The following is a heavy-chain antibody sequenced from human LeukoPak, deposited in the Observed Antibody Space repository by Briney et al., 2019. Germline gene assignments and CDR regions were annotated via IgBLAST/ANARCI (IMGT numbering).Heavy chain of an antibody. V-gene: IGHV3-9*01. J-gene: IGHJ4*02. D-gene: IGHD6-6*01. CDR3: AKDISDGRSSSSD. Sequence: GGSPRLSCAASGFTFDDYAMHWVRQAPGKGLEWVSGISWNSGSIGYADSVKGRFTISRDNAKNSLYLQMNSLRAEDTALYYCAKDISDGRSSSSDWGQGTLVTVSS. CDR1: GFTFDDYA. CDR2: ISWNSGSI.